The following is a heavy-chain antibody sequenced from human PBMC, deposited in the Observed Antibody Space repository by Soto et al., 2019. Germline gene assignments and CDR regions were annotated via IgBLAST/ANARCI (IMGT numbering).Heavy chain of an antibody. Sequence: QVQLVQSGAEVKKPGASVEVSCKASGYTFTSYGINWVRQAPGQGLEWMGWISAYNGDTDYAQNHPSRVTSTTDPFTSPAYMELRSLRSDDTAVYYCARAGDPPYYAMDAWGQGTTVTVSS. D-gene: IGHD7-27*01. CDR3: ARAGDPPYYAMDA. V-gene: IGHV1-18*01. CDR2: ISAYNGDT. J-gene: IGHJ6*02. CDR1: GYTFTSYG.